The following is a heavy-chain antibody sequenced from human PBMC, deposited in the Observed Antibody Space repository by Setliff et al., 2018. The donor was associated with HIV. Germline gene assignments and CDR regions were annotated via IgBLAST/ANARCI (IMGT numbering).Heavy chain of an antibody. CDR1: GFTFSSYA. D-gene: IGHD4-4*01. Sequence: GGSLRLSCAASGFTFSSYAMSWVRQAPGKGLEWVSAISGSGGSTYYADSVKGRFTISRDNSKNTLYLQMNSLRAEDTAVYYCARGGAHDHSNFNWFDPWGQGTLVTVSS. V-gene: IGHV3-23*01. CDR3: ARGGAHDHSNFNWFDP. J-gene: IGHJ5*02. CDR2: ISGSGGST.